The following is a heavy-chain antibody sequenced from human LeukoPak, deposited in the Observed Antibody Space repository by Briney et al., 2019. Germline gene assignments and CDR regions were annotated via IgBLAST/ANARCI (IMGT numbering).Heavy chain of an antibody. CDR2: FDPEDGET. J-gene: IGHJ6*02. CDR3: ATEKGGSSPDYYCAMDV. Sequence: ASVKVSCKVSGYTLTELSMHWVRQAPGKGLEWMGGFDPEDGETIYAQKFQGRVTMTEDTSTDTAYMELSSLRSEDTAVYYCATEKGGSSPDYYCAMDVWGQGTTVTVSS. CDR1: GYTLTELS. V-gene: IGHV1-24*01. D-gene: IGHD6-6*01.